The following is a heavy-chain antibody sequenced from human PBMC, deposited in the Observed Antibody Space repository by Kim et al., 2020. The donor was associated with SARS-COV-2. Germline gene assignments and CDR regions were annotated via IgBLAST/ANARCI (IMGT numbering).Heavy chain of an antibody. Sequence: KGQFTSSRDKSKNTRYLQMNSLRAEDTAVYYCAKLPYCSSTSCYPFDYWGQGTLVTVSS. J-gene: IGHJ4*02. CDR3: AKLPYCSSTSCYPFDY. V-gene: IGHV3-30*02. D-gene: IGHD2-2*01.